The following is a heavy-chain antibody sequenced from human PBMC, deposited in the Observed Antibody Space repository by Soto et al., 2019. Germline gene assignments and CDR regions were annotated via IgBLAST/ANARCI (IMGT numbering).Heavy chain of an antibody. Sequence: QVHLVQSGAEVREPGASVKVSCMASGYTFTSYPLHWVRQAPGQRLEWMGRLNVGNGNTDYSQNFQGRVTFTRDTFASTAYLELSSLTSEDTAVYYCAREGEVCGGRCWTYSWFDPWGPGTLVSVSS. CDR2: LNVGNGNT. D-gene: IGHD2-15*01. J-gene: IGHJ5*02. CDR3: AREGEVCGGRCWTYSWFDP. CDR1: GYTFTSYP. V-gene: IGHV1-3*01.